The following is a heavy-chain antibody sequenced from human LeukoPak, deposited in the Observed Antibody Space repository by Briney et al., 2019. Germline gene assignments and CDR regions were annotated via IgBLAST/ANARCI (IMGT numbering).Heavy chain of an antibody. V-gene: IGHV1-2*02. CDR1: GYTFTGYY. Sequence: ASVKVSCKASGYTFTGYYMHWVRQAPGQGLEWMGWINPNSGGTNYAQKFRGRVTMTRDTSISTAYMELSRLRSDDTAVYYCARPYYDFWSGYGWYFDLWGRGTLVTVSS. CDR2: INPNSGGT. D-gene: IGHD3-3*01. CDR3: ARPYYDFWSGYGWYFDL. J-gene: IGHJ2*01.